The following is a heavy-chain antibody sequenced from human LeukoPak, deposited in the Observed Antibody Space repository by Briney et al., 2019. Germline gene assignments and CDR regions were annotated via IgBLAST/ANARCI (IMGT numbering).Heavy chain of an antibody. CDR3: ARVSGYDYFDY. J-gene: IGHJ4*02. CDR2: IYYSGST. V-gene: IGHV4-31*03. D-gene: IGHD5-12*01. CDR1: GGSISSGNYY. Sequence: PSETLSLTCTVSGGSISSGNYYWSWIRQHPGKGLEWIGYIYYSGSTYYNPSLESRLTISVDPSKSQFSLRLSSVTAADTAVYYCARVSGYDYFDYWSQGTLVTVSS.